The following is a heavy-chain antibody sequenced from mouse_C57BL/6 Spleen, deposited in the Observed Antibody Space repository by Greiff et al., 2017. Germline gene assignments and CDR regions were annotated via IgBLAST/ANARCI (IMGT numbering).Heavy chain of an antibody. V-gene: IGHV1-9*01. CDR2: ILPGSGST. J-gene: IGHJ2*01. CDR1: GYTFTGYW. D-gene: IGHD1-1*01. CDR3: AHYGSSYVGY. Sequence: QVQLQQSGAELMKPGASVKLSCKATGYTFTGYWIEWVKQRPGHGLEWIGEILPGSGSTNYNEKFKGKATFTAYTSSNTAYMQLISLTTEDSAIYYCAHYGSSYVGYWGQGTTLTVSS.